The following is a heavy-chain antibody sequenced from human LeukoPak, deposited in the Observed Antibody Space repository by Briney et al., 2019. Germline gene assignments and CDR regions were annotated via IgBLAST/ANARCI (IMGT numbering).Heavy chain of an antibody. J-gene: IGHJ4*02. D-gene: IGHD3-22*01. CDR3: AKYNYDSSGRYFDC. Sequence: GGSLRLSCVVSGFTFSNYVMIWVRQAPGKGLEWVSTILSSGGSAYYADSVKGRFTISRDNSKNTLFLQMNSLRAEDTAVYYCAKYNYDSSGRYFDCWGQGTLVTVSS. CDR2: ILSSGGSA. CDR1: GFTFSNYV. V-gene: IGHV3-23*01.